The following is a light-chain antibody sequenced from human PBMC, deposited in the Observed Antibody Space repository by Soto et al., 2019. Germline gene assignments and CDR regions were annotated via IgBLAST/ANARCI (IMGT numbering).Light chain of an antibody. CDR2: DVS. Sequence: QSVLTQPASVSGFPGQSITISCTGTSNDIGGYDYVSWYQQHPGKAPKLIIYDVSGRPSVVSNRFSGSKSANTASLTVSGLHAEDEADYHCRSYTSTSAPYVFGTGPNFTV. V-gene: IGLV2-14*03. CDR3: RSYTSTSAPYV. CDR1: SNDIGGYDY. J-gene: IGLJ1*01.